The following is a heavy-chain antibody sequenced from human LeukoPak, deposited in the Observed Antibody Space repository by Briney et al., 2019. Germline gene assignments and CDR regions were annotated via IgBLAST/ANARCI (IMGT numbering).Heavy chain of an antibody. CDR2: IRYDGSNK. CDR3: AKDRRAYYYDSSYFDY. D-gene: IGHD3-22*01. Sequence: GGSLRLSCAASGFTVSSNYMSWVRQAPGKGLEWVAFIRYDGSNKYYADSVKGRFTISRDNSKNTLYLQMNSLRAEDTAVYYCAKDRRAYYYDSSYFDYWGQGTLVTVSS. CDR1: GFTVSSNY. V-gene: IGHV3-30*02. J-gene: IGHJ4*02.